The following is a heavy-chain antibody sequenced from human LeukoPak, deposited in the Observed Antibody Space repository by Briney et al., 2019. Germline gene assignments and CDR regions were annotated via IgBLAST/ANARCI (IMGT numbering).Heavy chain of an antibody. CDR1: GFPFGSYW. CDR3: VKRSDSGNYYFDY. J-gene: IGHJ4*02. Sequence: GGSLRLSCAASGFPFGSYWMHWVRQAPGKGLEWLTYISMGGNVKFYADSVKGRFTISRDNSKNTLYLQMSSLRAEDTAVYYCVKRSDSGNYYFDYWGQGTLVTVSS. CDR2: ISMGGNVK. V-gene: IGHV3-30*18. D-gene: IGHD6-13*01.